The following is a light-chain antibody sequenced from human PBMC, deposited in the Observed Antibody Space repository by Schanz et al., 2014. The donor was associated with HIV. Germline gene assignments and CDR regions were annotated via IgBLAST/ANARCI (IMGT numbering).Light chain of an antibody. CDR1: SSDVGVYNY. Sequence: QSALTQPASVSGSPGQSITISCTGTSSDVGVYNYVSWYQQHPGKAPKLMIYDVNNRPSGVSNRFSGSKSGNTASLTISGLQAEDEADYYCSSYEGIHNWVFGGGTKVTVL. CDR2: DVN. J-gene: IGLJ3*02. V-gene: IGLV2-14*03. CDR3: SSYEGIHNWV.